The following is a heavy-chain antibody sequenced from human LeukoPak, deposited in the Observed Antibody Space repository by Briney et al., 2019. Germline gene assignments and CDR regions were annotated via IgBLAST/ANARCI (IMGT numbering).Heavy chain of an antibody. V-gene: IGHV4-39*01. Sequence: SETLSLTCTVSGGSFSSGRSYWGWIRQAPGKGLEWIGNMYYSGSTYYNPSLKSRVTISIDASNNQFSLKLSSLTAADTAVYYCARGINRPPQDYFDFWGQGIMVTVSS. CDR1: GGSFSSGRSY. CDR3: ARGINRPPQDYFDF. D-gene: IGHD1-14*01. CDR2: MYYSGST. J-gene: IGHJ4*02.